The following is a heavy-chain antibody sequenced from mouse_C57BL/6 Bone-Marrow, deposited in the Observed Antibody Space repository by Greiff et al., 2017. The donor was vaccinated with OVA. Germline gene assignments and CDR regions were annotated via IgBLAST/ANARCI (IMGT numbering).Heavy chain of an antibody. D-gene: IGHD2-4*01. V-gene: IGHV1-69*01. Sequence: QVQLQQPGAELVMPGASVKLSCKASGYTFTSYWMHWVKQRPGQGLEWIGEIDPSDSYTNYNQKVKGKSTLTVGKSSSTAYMQLSSLTSEDSAVYYCAREDDYDEDWFAYWGQGTLVTVSA. CDR3: AREDDYDEDWFAY. J-gene: IGHJ3*01. CDR1: GYTFTSYW. CDR2: IDPSDSYT.